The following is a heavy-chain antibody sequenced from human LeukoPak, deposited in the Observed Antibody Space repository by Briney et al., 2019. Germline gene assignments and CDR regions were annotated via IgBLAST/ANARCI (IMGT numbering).Heavy chain of an antibody. Sequence: SETLSLTCTVSVGSISSYYWSWIRQPPGKGLEWIGYIYYSGSTNYNPYLKSRVTISVDTSKNQFSLKLSSVTAADTAVYYCASLHYDILTGAFDYWGQGTLVTVSS. CDR1: VGSISSYY. D-gene: IGHD3-9*01. J-gene: IGHJ4*02. CDR3: ASLHYDILTGAFDY. V-gene: IGHV4-59*01. CDR2: IYYSGST.